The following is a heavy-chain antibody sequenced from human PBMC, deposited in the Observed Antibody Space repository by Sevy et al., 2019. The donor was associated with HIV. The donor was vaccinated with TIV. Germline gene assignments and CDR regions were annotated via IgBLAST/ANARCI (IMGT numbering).Heavy chain of an antibody. Sequence: SETLSLTCTVSGGSISSGVYYWSWIRQPPGKGLEWIGYIYYSGSTYYNPSLKSRVTISVDTSKNQFSLKLSSVTAADTAVYYCARVGDSSGFSLYYFDYWGQGTLVTVSS. CDR3: ARVGDSSGFSLYYFDY. J-gene: IGHJ4*02. V-gene: IGHV4-30-4*01. CDR2: IYYSGST. D-gene: IGHD3-22*01. CDR1: GGSISSGVYY.